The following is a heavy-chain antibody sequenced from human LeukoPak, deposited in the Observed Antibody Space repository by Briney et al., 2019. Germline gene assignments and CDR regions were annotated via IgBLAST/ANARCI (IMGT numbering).Heavy chain of an antibody. D-gene: IGHD4-17*01. CDR1: GGSISSYY. CDR3: ARVANVYYGVLLDY. V-gene: IGHV4-59*01. Sequence: ETLSLTCTVSGGSISSYYWSWIRQPPGKGLEWIGYIYYSGSTNYNPSLKSRVTISVDTSKNQFSLKLSSVTAADTAVYYCARVANVYYGVLLDYWGQGTLVTVSS. J-gene: IGHJ4*02. CDR2: IYYSGST.